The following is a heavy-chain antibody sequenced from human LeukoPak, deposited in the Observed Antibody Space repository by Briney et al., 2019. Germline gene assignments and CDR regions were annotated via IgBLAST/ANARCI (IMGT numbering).Heavy chain of an antibody. J-gene: IGHJ4*02. CDR2: INWNGGST. Sequence: GGSLRLSCAASGFTFNNYSIHWVRQAPGKGLEWVSGINWNGGSTGYADSVKGRFTISRDNAKNSLYLQMNSLRAEDTALYYCARGDYYGSGSSGGDYWGQGTLVTVSS. CDR3: ARGDYYGSGSSGGDY. V-gene: IGHV3-20*04. CDR1: GFTFNNYS. D-gene: IGHD3-10*01.